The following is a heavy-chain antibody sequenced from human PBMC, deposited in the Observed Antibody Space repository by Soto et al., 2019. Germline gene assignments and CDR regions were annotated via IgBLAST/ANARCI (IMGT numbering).Heavy chain of an antibody. Sequence: GGSLRLSCAASGFTFSSYAMSWVRQAPGKGLEWVSAISGSGGSTYYADSVKGRFTISRDNSKNTLYLQMNSLRAEDTAVYYCAKDHEPPRPYYYYYGMDVWGQGTTVTVSS. CDR2: ISGSGGST. J-gene: IGHJ6*02. CDR3: AKDHEPPRPYYYYYGMDV. CDR1: GFTFSSYA. V-gene: IGHV3-23*01.